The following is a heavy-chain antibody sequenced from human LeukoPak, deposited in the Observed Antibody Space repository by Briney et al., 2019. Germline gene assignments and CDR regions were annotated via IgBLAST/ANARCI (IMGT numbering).Heavy chain of an antibody. CDR2: IDWPDDK. J-gene: IGHJ4*02. V-gene: IGHV2-70*17. CDR1: RFSRSSSGMC. CDR3: AQSAGDVEGAFDY. D-gene: IGHD2-21*02. Sequence: VPTLVNPTPTSTLTCTFSRFSRSSSGMCVSWIRQPPGKALEWLARIDWPDDKFYSTSLKTRLTISTDKFKNQVVLTMTNIDGRGADCFDCAQSAGDVEGAFDYWGQGTLVTVSS.